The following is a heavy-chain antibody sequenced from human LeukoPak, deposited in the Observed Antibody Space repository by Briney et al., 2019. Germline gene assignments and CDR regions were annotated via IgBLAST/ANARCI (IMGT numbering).Heavy chain of an antibody. CDR1: GYTFTGYN. J-gene: IGHJ4*02. D-gene: IGHD5-24*01. V-gene: IGHV1-2*02. CDR3: ATNTRDGDNFYFDY. Sequence: GASVKVSCKSSGYTFTGYNMHWVRQAPGQGLEWMGWINPNSGGTNYAQKFQGRVTMTRDTSISTAYMELSRLRSDGTAVYFCATNTRDGDNFYFDYWGQGTLVTVSS. CDR2: INPNSGGT.